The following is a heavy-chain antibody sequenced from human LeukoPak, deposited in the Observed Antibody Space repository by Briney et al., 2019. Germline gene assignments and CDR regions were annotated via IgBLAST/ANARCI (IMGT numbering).Heavy chain of an antibody. CDR2: ISAYNGNT. CDR3: ARERMGPYSSSWYGAFDI. J-gene: IGHJ3*02. V-gene: IGHV1-18*01. CDR1: GYTFTSYG. D-gene: IGHD6-13*01. Sequence: ASVKASCKASGYTFTSYGISWVRQAPGQGLEWVGWISAYNGNTNYAQKLQGRVTMTTDTSTSTAYMELRSLRSDDTAVYYCARERMGPYSSSWYGAFDIWGQGTMVTVSS.